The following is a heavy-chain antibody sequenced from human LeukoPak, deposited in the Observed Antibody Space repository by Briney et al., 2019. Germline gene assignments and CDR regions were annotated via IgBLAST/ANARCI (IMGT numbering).Heavy chain of an antibody. J-gene: IGHJ4*02. D-gene: IGHD6-19*01. CDR3: ARDMLAVAGTFDY. CDR2: ISYDGSNK. V-gene: IGHV3-30-3*01. Sequence: PGGSLRLSCAASGFTFSSYAMSWVRQAPGKGLEWVAVISYDGSNKYYADSVKGRFTISRDNSKNTLYLQMNSLRAEDTAVYYCARDMLAVAGTFDYWGQGTLVTVSS. CDR1: GFTFSSYA.